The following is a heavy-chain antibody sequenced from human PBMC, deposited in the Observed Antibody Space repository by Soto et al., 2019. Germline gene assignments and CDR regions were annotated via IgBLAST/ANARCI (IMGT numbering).Heavy chain of an antibody. D-gene: IGHD5-18*01. CDR3: AKPDTAMVDYDYYYYMDV. J-gene: IGHJ6*03. CDR1: GFTFSSYA. V-gene: IGHV3-23*01. Sequence: GGSLRLSCAASGFTFSSYAMSWVRQVPGKGLEWVSAISGSGGNTFYADSVKGRFTISRDNSKNTLYVQMNSLRAEDTAVYFCAKPDTAMVDYDYYYYMDVWGKGTTVTVSS. CDR2: ISGSGGNT.